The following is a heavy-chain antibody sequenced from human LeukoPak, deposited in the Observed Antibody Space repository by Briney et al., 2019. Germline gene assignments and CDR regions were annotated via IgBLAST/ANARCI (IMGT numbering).Heavy chain of an antibody. D-gene: IGHD1-26*01. CDR3: ARPREEGATDAFDI. CDR1: GSSFTIYW. Sequence: GASLQISCKASGSSFTIYWMAWVRQMPGKGLEWMGIIHLGDSDTRYSPSFQGQVTISADKSISTAYLQWSSLKASDTAIYYCARPREEGATDAFDIWGQGTMVTVSS. J-gene: IGHJ3*02. CDR2: IHLGDSDT. V-gene: IGHV5-51*01.